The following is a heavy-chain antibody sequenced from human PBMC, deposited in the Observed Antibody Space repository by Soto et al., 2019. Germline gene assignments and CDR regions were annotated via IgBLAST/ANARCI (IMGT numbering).Heavy chain of an antibody. CDR3: ARVGAAVADTFYYYSGMDV. CDR1: GGSISSYY. Sequence: SETLSLTCTVSGGSISSYYWSWIRQPAGKGLEWIGRIYTSGSTNYNPSLKSRVTMSVDTSKNQFSLKLSSVTAADTAVYYCARVGAAVADTFYYYSGMDVWGQGTTVTVSS. V-gene: IGHV4-4*07. D-gene: IGHD6-19*01. J-gene: IGHJ6*02. CDR2: IYTSGST.